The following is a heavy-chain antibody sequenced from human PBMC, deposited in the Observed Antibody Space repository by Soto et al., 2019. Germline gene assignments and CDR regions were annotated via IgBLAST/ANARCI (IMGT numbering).Heavy chain of an antibody. V-gene: IGHV1-18*01. CDR2: ISAYNGNT. D-gene: IGHD2-15*01. J-gene: IGHJ6*02. Sequence: GASVKVSCKASGYTFTSYGISWVRQAPGQGLEWMGWISAYNGNTNYAQKLQSRVTMTTDTSTSTAYMELRSLRSDDTAVYYCARAGYCSGGSCYWGWDYYGMDVWGQGTTVTVSS. CDR1: GYTFTSYG. CDR3: ARAGYCSGGSCYWGWDYYGMDV.